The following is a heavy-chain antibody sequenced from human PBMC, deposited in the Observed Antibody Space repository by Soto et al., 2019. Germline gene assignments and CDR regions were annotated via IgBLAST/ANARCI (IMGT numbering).Heavy chain of an antibody. CDR2: IYQSGVT. J-gene: IGHJ5*02. V-gene: IGHV4-30-2*01. D-gene: IGHD6-19*01. CDR1: GDSYSICTYS. Sequence: SDTQGLTCNMAGDSYSICTYSWIWIRQPPGKALQWIGFIYQSGVTSYNPSLASRVSISLDRSNNQCSLKLKSVTAADTAVYFCAGMPYTSGLRFEPWGTATLVTVS. CDR3: AGMPYTSGLRFEP.